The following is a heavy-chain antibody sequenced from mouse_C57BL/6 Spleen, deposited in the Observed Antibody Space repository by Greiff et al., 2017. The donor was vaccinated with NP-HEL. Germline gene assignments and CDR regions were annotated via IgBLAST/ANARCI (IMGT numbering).Heavy chain of an antibody. CDR1: GFTFSSYA. CDR3: TRASDGYSLFDY. V-gene: IGHV5-9-1*02. J-gene: IGHJ2*01. CDR2: ISSGGDYI. D-gene: IGHD2-3*01. Sequence: PLGSLNLSCAASGFTFSSYAMSWVRQTPEKRLEWVAYISSGGDYIYYADTVKGRFTISRDNARNTLYLQLSSLKSEDTAMYYCTRASDGYSLFDYWGQGTTLTVSS.